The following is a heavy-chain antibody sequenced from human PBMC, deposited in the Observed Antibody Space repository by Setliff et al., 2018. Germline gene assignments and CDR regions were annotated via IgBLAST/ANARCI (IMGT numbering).Heavy chain of an antibody. CDR3: AREVTTGENSGCDI. CDR2: INPSGGRL. D-gene: IGHD2-21*02. Sequence: VKVSCKASGYTFTNYYIHWVRQTPGQGLEWMGIINPSGGRLSYAEKFQDRVTMTRDTSTNTVYMDLSSLRDDDTAVYYCAREVTTGENSGCDIWGQGTVVTVSS. CDR1: GYTFTNYY. V-gene: IGHV1-46*01. J-gene: IGHJ3*02.